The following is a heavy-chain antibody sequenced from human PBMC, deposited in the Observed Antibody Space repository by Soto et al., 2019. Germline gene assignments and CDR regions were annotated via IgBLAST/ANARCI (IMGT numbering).Heavy chain of an antibody. CDR1: GYTFTSYG. CDR3: ARGSYGGADFDY. J-gene: IGHJ4*02. CDR2: ISAYIGNT. V-gene: IGHV1-18*01. D-gene: IGHD4-17*01. Sequence: GASVKVSCKASGYTFTSYGISWVRQAPGQGLELMGWISAYIGNTNYAQKLQGRVTITTYTSTSTAYIELSSLRSEDTAVYYCARGSYGGADFDYWGQGTLVIVAS.